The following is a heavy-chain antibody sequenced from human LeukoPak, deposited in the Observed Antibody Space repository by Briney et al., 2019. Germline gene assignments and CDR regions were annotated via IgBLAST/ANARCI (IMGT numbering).Heavy chain of an antibody. V-gene: IGHV4-34*01. CDR1: GGSFSSYY. CDR3: ARVRYSSGWYLLAFDY. D-gene: IGHD6-19*01. J-gene: IGHJ4*02. CDR2: VNRSGNS. Sequence: SETLSLTCAVYGGSFSSYYWSWIRQPPGQGLEWIGEVNRSGNSNYNPSLKSRVTISVDTSKNQFSLKLSSVTAADTAVYYCARVRYSSGWYLLAFDYWGQGTLVTVSS.